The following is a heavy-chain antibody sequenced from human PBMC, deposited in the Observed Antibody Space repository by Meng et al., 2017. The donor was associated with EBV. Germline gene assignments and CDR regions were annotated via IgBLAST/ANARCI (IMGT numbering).Heavy chain of an antibody. CDR3: ASESGRGFTPNY. V-gene: IGHV1-69*01. CDR1: GGTFRSDA. Sequence: QGQVVLSGPGVRMPGSSVKVACWTSGGTFRSDAVSWVRQAPGQGLEWMGGLIPMSDAPHYAQKFQGRVTITADESTSTHYMHLSGLTSDDTAVYYCASESGRGFTPNYWGQGTLVTVSS. D-gene: IGHD3-10*01. J-gene: IGHJ4*02. CDR2: LIPMSDAP.